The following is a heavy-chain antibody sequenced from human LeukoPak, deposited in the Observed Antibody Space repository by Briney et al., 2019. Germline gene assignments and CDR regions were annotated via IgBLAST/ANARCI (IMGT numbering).Heavy chain of an antibody. CDR3: ARVDSGSYYDY. CDR1: GFTFSSYW. D-gene: IGHD1-26*01. V-gene: IGHV3-53*01. J-gene: IGHJ4*02. CDR2: IYSGGST. Sequence: GGSLRLSCAASGFTFSSYWMSWVRQAPGKGLEWVSVIYSGGSTYYADSVKGRFTISRDNSKNTLYLQMNSLRAEDTAVYYCARVDSGSYYDYWGQGTLVTVSS.